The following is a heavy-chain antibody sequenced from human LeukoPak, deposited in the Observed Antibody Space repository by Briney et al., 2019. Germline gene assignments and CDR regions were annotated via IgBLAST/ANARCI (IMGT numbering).Heavy chain of an antibody. D-gene: IGHD5-24*01. CDR1: GGSISSGGYS. V-gene: IGHV4-30-4*07. CDR3: ARDRGDGYNFDYYYMDV. CDR2: IYYSGST. J-gene: IGHJ6*03. Sequence: SETLSLTCAVSGGSISSGGYSWSWIRQPPGKGLEWIGYIYYSGSTSYNPSLKSRVTISVDTSKNQFSLKLSSVTAADTAVYYCARDRGDGYNFDYYYMDVWGKGTTVTVSS.